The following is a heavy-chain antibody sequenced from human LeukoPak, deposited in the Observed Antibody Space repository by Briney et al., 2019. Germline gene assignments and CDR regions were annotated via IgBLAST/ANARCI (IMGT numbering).Heavy chain of an antibody. V-gene: IGHV3-7*01. D-gene: IGHD6-13*01. J-gene: IGHJ3*02. CDR3: ARALSSRYSSSWYRRGAFDI. Sequence: GGSLRLSCAASGFTFSSYWMSWVRQAPGKGLEWVANIKQDGSEKYYVDSVKGRFTISRDNAKNSLFLQMNSLRAEDTAVYYCARALSSRYSSSWYRRGAFDIWGQGTMVTVSS. CDR1: GFTFSSYW. CDR2: IKQDGSEK.